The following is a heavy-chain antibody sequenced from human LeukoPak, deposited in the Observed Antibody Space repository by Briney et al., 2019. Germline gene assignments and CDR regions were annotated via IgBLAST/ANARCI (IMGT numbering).Heavy chain of an antibody. J-gene: IGHJ4*02. Sequence: SETLSLTCAGYGETFIHNFWTWLRQPPGKGLEWIGQINHSGSTYYNPSRQSRVTIVVDTSKNQLSLNLTSVTAADTAVYYCAIAMPYFYGSIAVPGTIDYWGQGILVTVSS. CDR3: AIAMPYFYGSIAVPGTIDY. CDR1: GETFIHNF. CDR2: INHSGST. D-gene: IGHD6-19*01. V-gene: IGHV4-34*01.